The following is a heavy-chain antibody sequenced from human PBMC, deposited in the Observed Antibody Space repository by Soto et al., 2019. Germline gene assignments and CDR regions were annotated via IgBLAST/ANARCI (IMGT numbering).Heavy chain of an antibody. J-gene: IGHJ4*02. D-gene: IGHD3-10*01. CDR3: ARVYYYGSGGDY. CDR1: GGSFSGYY. V-gene: IGHV4-34*01. CDR2: INHSGST. Sequence: TSETLSLTCAVYGGSFSGYYWSWIRQPPGKGLEWIGEINHSGSTNYNPSLKSRVTISVDTSKNQFSLKLSSVTAADTAVYYCARVYYYGSGGDYWGQGTLVTVSS.